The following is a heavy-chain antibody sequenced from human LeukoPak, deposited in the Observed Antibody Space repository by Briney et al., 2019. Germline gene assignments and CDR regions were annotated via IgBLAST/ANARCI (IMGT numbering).Heavy chain of an antibody. V-gene: IGHV4-38-2*01. Sequence: SETLSLTCAVSGYSISSGYYWGWIRQPPGKGLEWIGSIYHSGSTYYNPSLKSRVTISVDTSKNQFSLKLSSVTAADTVVNYCARHGGDCSSTSCYEDAFDIWGQGAMGTVSS. D-gene: IGHD2-2*01. J-gene: IGHJ3*02. CDR3: ARHGGDCSSTSCYEDAFDI. CDR2: IYHSGST. CDR1: GYSISSGYY.